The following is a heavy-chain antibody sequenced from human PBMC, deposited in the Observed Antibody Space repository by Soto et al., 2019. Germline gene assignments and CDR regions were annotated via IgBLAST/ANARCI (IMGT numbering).Heavy chain of an antibody. CDR3: AKVYYDFWSGYNKNWFDP. V-gene: IGHV4-39*01. J-gene: IGHJ5*02. Sequence: QLPLQESGPGLVKPSETLSLTCTVSGGSISSSSYYWGWIRQPPGKGLEWIGSIYYSGSTYYNPSRKSRVTISVDTSKNQFSLKLSSVTAADTAVYYCAKVYYDFWSGYNKNWFDPWGQGTLVTVSS. CDR1: GGSISSSSYY. D-gene: IGHD3-3*01. CDR2: IYYSGST.